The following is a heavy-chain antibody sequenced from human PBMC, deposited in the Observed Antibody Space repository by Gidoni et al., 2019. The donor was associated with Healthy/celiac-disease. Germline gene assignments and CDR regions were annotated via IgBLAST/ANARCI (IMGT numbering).Heavy chain of an antibody. CDR3: ARLRMSGPYYYYGMDV. V-gene: IGHV4-39*01. Sequence: WIRQPPGKGLEWIGSIYYSGSTYYNPSLKSRVTISVDTSKNQFSLKLSSVTAADTAVYYCARLRMSGPYYYYGMDVWGQGTTVTVSS. CDR2: IYYSGST. J-gene: IGHJ6*02.